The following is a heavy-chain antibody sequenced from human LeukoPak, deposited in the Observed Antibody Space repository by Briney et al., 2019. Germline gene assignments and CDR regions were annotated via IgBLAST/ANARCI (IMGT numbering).Heavy chain of an antibody. Sequence: GASVKVSCKASGYTFTSYYMHWVRQAPGQGLEWMGFINPSGGGTSYAQKFQGRVTMTTDTSTSTVYMEVSSLRSEDTAVYYCARGFTVYRLSLDYWGQGTLVTVSS. D-gene: IGHD3-16*02. CDR3: ARGFTVYRLSLDY. CDR2: INPSGGGT. CDR1: GYTFTSYY. V-gene: IGHV1-46*01. J-gene: IGHJ4*02.